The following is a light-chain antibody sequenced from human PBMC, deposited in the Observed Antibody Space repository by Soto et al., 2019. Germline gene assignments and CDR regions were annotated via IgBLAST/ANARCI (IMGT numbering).Light chain of an antibody. Sequence: GDRVTITCRASQSISNSYLAWYQQKPGKAPKLLIFDASSLENGVPSRFSGSGSGTEFTLTISSLQPDDFATYYCQQYDTYLWTFGQGTKVDIK. CDR2: DAS. V-gene: IGKV1-5*01. CDR3: QQYDTYLWT. J-gene: IGKJ1*01. CDR1: QSISNSY.